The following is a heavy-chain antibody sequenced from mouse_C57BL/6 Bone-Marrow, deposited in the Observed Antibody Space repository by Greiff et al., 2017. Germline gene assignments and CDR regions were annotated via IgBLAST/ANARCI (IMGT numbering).Heavy chain of an antibody. CDR1: GYTFTSYG. J-gene: IGHJ2*01. CDR3: ARRTGTEYFDY. Sequence: QVQLQQSGAELARPGASVKLSCKASGYTFTSYGISWVKQRTGQGLEWIGEIYPRSGNTYYNEKFKGKATLTADKSSSTAYMELRSLTSEDSAVYFCARRTGTEYFDYWGQGTTLTVSS. CDR2: IYPRSGNT. D-gene: IGHD4-1*01. V-gene: IGHV1-81*01.